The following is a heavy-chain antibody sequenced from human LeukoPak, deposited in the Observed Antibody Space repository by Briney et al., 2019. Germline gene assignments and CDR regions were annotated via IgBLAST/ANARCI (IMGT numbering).Heavy chain of an antibody. CDR3: AREVYSYALDALDL. J-gene: IGHJ3*01. CDR2: ISMDGIQE. V-gene: IGHV3-30*04. CDR1: GFRFNNYA. Sequence: GGSLRLSCAASGFRFNNYAMHWVRQPPGTGLKWVAVISMDGIQEYYADSVKGRFSISRDNSKNTLYLQMNSLRSEDTAVYYCAREVYSYALDALDLWGQGTMVTVSS. D-gene: IGHD5-18*01.